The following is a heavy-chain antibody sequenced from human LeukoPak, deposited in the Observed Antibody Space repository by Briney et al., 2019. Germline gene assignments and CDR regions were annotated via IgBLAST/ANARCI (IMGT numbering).Heavy chain of an antibody. J-gene: IGHJ3*02. CDR3: ARGDVFDI. V-gene: IGHV4-59*01. CDR2: IYYSGST. CDR1: YGSFSGYY. Sequence: SETLSLTCTVFYGSFSGYYWSWIRQPPGKGLEWIAYIYYSGSTNYNPSLESRVTISIDTSKNQFSLKLTSVTAADTAVYYCARGDVFDIWGQGTLVTVSS.